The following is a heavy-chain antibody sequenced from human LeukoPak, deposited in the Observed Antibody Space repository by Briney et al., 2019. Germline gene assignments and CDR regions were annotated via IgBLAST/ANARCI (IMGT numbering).Heavy chain of an antibody. Sequence: PSETLSLTCTVSGGSISSYYWSWIRQPPGKGLEWIGYIFSCGITYYIPSLQSRVTISLDTSKNQFSLKLSSVTAADTAVYYCARGFYGSGSYSSPGFHAFDIWGQGTMVTVSS. V-gene: IGHV4-59*12. CDR2: IFSCGIT. CDR1: GGSISSYY. D-gene: IGHD3-10*01. CDR3: ARGFYGSGSYSSPGFHAFDI. J-gene: IGHJ3*02.